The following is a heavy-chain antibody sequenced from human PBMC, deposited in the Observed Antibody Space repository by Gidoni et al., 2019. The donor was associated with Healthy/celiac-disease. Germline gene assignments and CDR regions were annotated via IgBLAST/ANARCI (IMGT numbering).Heavy chain of an antibody. CDR1: GYSFTSYW. D-gene: IGHD3-10*01. Sequence: EVQLVQSGAAVKQPGESLKISCKGSGYSFTSYWIGWVRQMPGKGLEWMGIIYPSDSDTRYSPSFQGQVTISADKSISTAYLQWSSLKASDTAMYYCARAYYYGSGSYYKAYDYWGQGTLVTVSS. V-gene: IGHV5-51*03. CDR2: IYPSDSDT. CDR3: ARAYYYGSGSYYKAYDY. J-gene: IGHJ4*02.